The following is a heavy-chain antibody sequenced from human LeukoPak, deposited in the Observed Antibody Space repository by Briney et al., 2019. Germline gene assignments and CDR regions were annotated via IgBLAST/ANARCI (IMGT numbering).Heavy chain of an antibody. CDR2: IYYSERT. CDR1: NNFIRNGYY. J-gene: IGHJ4*02. Sequence: SETLSLTCAVSNNFIRNGYYWGWIRQPPGKGLQWIGDIYYSERTNYNPSLRSRVTISVDTSKNQLSLKLTSVLAADTAMYYCVRRDNTGWNYFDHWGQGILVTVSS. D-gene: IGHD6-25*01. CDR3: VRRDNTGWNYFDH. V-gene: IGHV4-38-2*01.